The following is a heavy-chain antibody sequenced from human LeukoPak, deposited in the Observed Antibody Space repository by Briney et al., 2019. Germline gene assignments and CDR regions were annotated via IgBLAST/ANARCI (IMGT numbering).Heavy chain of an antibody. V-gene: IGHV3-30-3*01. D-gene: IGHD3-16*01. CDR3: ARGGLGGVDY. CDR1: GFTFSSYA. CDR2: ISYDGSNK. J-gene: IGHJ4*02. Sequence: GGSLRLSCAASGFTFSSYAMHWVRQAPGKGLEWVAVISYDGSNKYYADSVKGRFTISRDNSKNTLYLQMNSLRAEDTAVYYCARGGLGGVDYWGQGTLVTVSS.